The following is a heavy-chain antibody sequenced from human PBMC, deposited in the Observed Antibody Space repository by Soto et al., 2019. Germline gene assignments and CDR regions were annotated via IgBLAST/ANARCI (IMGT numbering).Heavy chain of an antibody. J-gene: IGHJ6*02. V-gene: IGHV3-43*01. Sequence: GGSLRLSCAASGFTFDDYTMHWVRQAPGKGLGWVSLISWDGGSTYYADSVKGRFTISRDNSKNSLYLQMNSLRTEDTALYYCAKDEQPGNFHYYGMDVWGQGTTVTVSS. CDR1: GFTFDDYT. CDR3: AKDEQPGNFHYYGMDV. D-gene: IGHD6-13*01. CDR2: ISWDGGST.